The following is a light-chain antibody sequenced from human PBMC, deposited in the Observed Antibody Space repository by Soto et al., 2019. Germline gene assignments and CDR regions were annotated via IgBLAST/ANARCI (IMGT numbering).Light chain of an antibody. CDR1: QSVSIW. CDR2: DAS. V-gene: IGKV1-5*01. J-gene: IGKJ1*01. CDR3: QQYNGYSTWT. Sequence: DIQMTQSPSTLPASVGDRVTITFRASQSVSIWLAWYRQKPGKAPEVLVWDASSLQRGVPSRFSGSGSGTEFTLTISSLQPDDFATYYCQQYNGYSTWTFGQGTKVHI.